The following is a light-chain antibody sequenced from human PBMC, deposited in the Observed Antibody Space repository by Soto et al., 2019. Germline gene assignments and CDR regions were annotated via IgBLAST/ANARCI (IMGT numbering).Light chain of an antibody. CDR2: LGS. V-gene: IGKV2-28*01. J-gene: IGKJ2*01. CDR1: QSLLHSNGNNY. Sequence: DNVMTQSPLSLPVTPGEPASISCRSSQSLLHSNGNNYLDWYVQKPGPSPQVLIYLGSSLASGVPDRFSGSGSGTDFSLKISRVEAEDVGIYYCMQVRQPPYTFGQGTKLEIK. CDR3: MQVRQPPYT.